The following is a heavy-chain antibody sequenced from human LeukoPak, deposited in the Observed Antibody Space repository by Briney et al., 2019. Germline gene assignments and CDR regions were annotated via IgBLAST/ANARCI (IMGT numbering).Heavy chain of an antibody. CDR3: ARGLLVGHPYYCAMDV. CDR1: GDSASSNSAT. CDR2: TSFRSKWYN. V-gene: IGHV6-1*01. Sequence: SQTLSLTCAISGDSASSNSATWTWIRQSPSRGLEWLGGTSFRSKWYNDSAESVKSRISINPDTSKNQFSLQLSSVTPEDTAVYYCARGLLVGHPYYCAMDVWGQGTTVSVSS. J-gene: IGHJ6*02. D-gene: IGHD2-8*02.